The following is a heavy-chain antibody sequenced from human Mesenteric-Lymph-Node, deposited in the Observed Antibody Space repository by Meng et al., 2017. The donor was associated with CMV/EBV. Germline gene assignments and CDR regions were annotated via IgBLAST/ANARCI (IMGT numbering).Heavy chain of an antibody. Sequence: FSLSTTGVGVGWIRQPPGKALEWLALIYWNDDKRYSPSLKSRLTITKDTSKNQVVLTMTNMDPVDTATYYCAHRQFSYYYGSGPLDYWGQGTLVTVS. CDR1: FSLSTTGVG. V-gene: IGHV2-5*01. CDR2: IYWNDDK. CDR3: AHRQFSYYYGSGPLDY. D-gene: IGHD3-10*01. J-gene: IGHJ4*02.